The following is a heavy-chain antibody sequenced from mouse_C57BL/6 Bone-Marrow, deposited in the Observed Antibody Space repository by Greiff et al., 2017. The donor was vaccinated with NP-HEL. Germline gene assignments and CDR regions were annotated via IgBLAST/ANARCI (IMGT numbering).Heavy chain of an antibody. V-gene: IGHV1-69*01. D-gene: IGHD1-1*01. Sequence: QVQLKQPGAELVMPGASVKLSCKASGYTFTSYWMHWVKQRPGQGLEWIGEIDPSDSYTNYNQKFKGKSTLTVDKSSSTAYMQLSSLTSEDSAVYYCAGGDDYGSSYGYFDYWGQGTTLTVSS. J-gene: IGHJ2*01. CDR1: GYTFTSYW. CDR2: IDPSDSYT. CDR3: AGGDDYGSSYGYFDY.